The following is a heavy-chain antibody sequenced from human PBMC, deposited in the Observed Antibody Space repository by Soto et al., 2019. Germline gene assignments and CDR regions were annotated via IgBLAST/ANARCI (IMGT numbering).Heavy chain of an antibody. V-gene: IGHV1-69*12. Sequence: QVQLVQSGAEVKKPGSSVKVSCKASGGTFSSYAISWVRQAPGQGLEWMGGIIPIFGTANYAQKFQGRVTITADESTRKAYMELSGMRSEDAAVYYCARKRGITGTTRWFDPWGQGTLGTVAS. D-gene: IGHD1-7*01. CDR1: GGTFSSYA. J-gene: IGHJ5*02. CDR2: IIPIFGTA. CDR3: ARKRGITGTTRWFDP.